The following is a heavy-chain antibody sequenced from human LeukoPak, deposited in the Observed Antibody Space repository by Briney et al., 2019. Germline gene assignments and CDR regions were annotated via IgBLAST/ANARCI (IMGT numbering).Heavy chain of an antibody. Sequence: GASVKVCCKVSGYTLTELSMHWVRQAPGKGLEWMGGFDPEDGETIYAQKFQGRVTMTEDTSTDTAYMELSSLRSEDTAVYYCATASTSRHAFDIWGQGTMVTVSS. V-gene: IGHV1-24*01. J-gene: IGHJ3*02. D-gene: IGHD4-11*01. CDR1: GYTLTELS. CDR2: FDPEDGET. CDR3: ATASTSRHAFDI.